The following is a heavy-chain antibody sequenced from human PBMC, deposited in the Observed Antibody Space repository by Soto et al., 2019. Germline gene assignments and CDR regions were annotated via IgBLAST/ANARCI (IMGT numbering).Heavy chain of an antibody. CDR2: IYYSGST. Sequence: KTSETLSLTCTVSGASISTGGYYWGWIRQHPGKGLEWIGYIYYSGSTYYNPSLKSRVIMSVDTSKSQFSLKLSSVTAADTAVYYCARASVGGDYFDYWGQGTLVTVSS. CDR3: ARASVGGDYFDY. D-gene: IGHD3-16*01. J-gene: IGHJ4*02. CDR1: GASISTGGYY. V-gene: IGHV4-31*03.